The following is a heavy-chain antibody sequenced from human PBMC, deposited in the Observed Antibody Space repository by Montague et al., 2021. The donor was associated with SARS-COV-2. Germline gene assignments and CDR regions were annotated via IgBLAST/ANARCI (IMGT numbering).Heavy chain of an antibody. CDR3: ARSDLSVIVLVVYATGGGYFDL. D-gene: IGHD2-8*02. V-gene: IGHV4-39*07. Sequence: SETLSLTCTVSGGSISSSSYYWGWIRQPPGKGLEWIGSIYYSGSTYYNPSLKSRVTISVDTSKNQFSPKLSSVTAADTAVYYCARSDLSVIVLVVYATGGGYFDLWGRGTLVTVSS. CDR2: IYYSGST. CDR1: GGSISSSSYY. J-gene: IGHJ2*01.